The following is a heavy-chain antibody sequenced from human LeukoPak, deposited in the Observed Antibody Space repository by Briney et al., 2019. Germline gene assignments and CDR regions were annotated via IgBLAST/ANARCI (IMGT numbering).Heavy chain of an antibody. CDR2: INWNGGGT. CDR1: GFTFKDYG. V-gene: IGHV3-9*01. Sequence: GRSLRLSCAAAGFTFKDYGMHWVRQPPGKGLEWVSSINWNGGGTDYADSVKGRFTISRDNAKNSLYLQLSSLRPEDTAPYYCAKHMRATNTYSFFGLDVWGQGTTVTVSS. J-gene: IGHJ6*02. CDR3: AKHMRATNTYSFFGLDV. D-gene: IGHD1-26*01.